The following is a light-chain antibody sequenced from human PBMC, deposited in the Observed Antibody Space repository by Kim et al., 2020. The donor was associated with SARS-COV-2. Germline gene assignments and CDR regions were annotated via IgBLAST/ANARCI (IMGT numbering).Light chain of an antibody. CDR3: NSRDSSGNHLV. J-gene: IGLJ2*01. CDR2: GKT. Sequence: ALGQTVRITCQGDSLRSYYASWYQQKPGQAPVLVIYGKTTRTSGIPDRFSGSSSGNTASLTITGAQAEDEADYYCNSRDSSGNHLVFGGGTQLTVL. V-gene: IGLV3-19*01. CDR1: SLRSYY.